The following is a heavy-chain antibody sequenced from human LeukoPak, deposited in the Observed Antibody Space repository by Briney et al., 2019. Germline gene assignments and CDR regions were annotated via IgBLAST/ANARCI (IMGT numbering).Heavy chain of an antibody. CDR2: INSDGSST. CDR1: GFTFSSYW. D-gene: IGHD1-14*01. Sequence: PGGSLRLSCAASGFTFSSYWMHWVRQAPGTGLVWVSRINSDGSSTTYADSVKGRFTISRDNAKNTLYLQMNSLRAEDTALYYCARDRFLRRPEPADYWGQGTLVTVSS. CDR3: ARDRFLRRPEPADY. V-gene: IGHV3-74*01. J-gene: IGHJ4*02.